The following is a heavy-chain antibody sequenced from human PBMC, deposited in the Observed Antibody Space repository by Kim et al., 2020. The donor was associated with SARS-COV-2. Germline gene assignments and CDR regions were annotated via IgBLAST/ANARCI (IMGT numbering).Heavy chain of an antibody. J-gene: IGHJ6*02. V-gene: IGHV1-69*01. CDR2: A. Sequence: ANYAQKFQGRVTITADESTSTAYMELSSLRSEDTAVYYCARYYTPYGMDVWGQGTTVTVSS. CDR3: ARYYTPYGMDV. D-gene: IGHD3-3*01.